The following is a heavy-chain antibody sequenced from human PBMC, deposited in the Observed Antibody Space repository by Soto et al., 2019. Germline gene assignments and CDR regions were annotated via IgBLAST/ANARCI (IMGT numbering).Heavy chain of an antibody. CDR1: GGTFSSYT. Sequence: SVKVACKASGGTFSSYTIGWVRQAPGQGLEWMGRIIPILGIANYAQKFQGRVTITADKSTSTAYMELSSLRSEDTAVYSCARDLGGFCNDTGCYSRDYWG. CDR2: IIPILGIA. J-gene: IGHJ4*01. D-gene: IGHD2-15*01. CDR3: ARDLGGFCNDTGCYSRDY. V-gene: IGHV1-69*04.